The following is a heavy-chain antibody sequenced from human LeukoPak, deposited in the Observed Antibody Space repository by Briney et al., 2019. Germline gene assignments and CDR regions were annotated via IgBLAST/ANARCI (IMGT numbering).Heavy chain of an antibody. J-gene: IGHJ4*02. D-gene: IGHD2-8*02. CDR2: IYYTGKT. CDR1: GGSISSGDSY. Sequence: SSQTLSLTCTVSGGSISSGDSYWSWIRQPPGKGLEWVGYIYYTGKTYYNPSLKSRLTISVDTSKNQFSLELSSVTASDTAVYYCAPRLVSSSTFDYWGQGILVTVSS. CDR3: APRLVSSSTFDY. V-gene: IGHV4-30-4*01.